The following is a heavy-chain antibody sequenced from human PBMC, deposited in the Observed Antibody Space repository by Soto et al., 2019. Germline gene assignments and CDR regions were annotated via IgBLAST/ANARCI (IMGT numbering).Heavy chain of an antibody. CDR2: ISANGASI. CDR1: GFTFRDNA. D-gene: IGHD3-22*01. CDR3: AKDRYYDTPGWFDP. V-gene: IGHV3-23*01. Sequence: GGSLRLSCVGSGFTFRDNAMRWVRQAPGRGLEWVSAISANGASIQHADSVKGRFSVSRDNAKNTVYLQMDNLKTEDSAVYYCAKDRYYDTPGWFDPWDQGSRVTVSS. J-gene: IGHJ5*02.